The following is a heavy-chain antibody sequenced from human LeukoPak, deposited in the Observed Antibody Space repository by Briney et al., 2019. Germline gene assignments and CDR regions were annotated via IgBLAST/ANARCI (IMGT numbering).Heavy chain of an antibody. Sequence: GGSLRLSCAASGFTVSNNWMNWVRQAPGKGLEWVSLIFSGGDTQYADSVKDRFTISRDASKNTLYLQMSNLRAEDTAVYYCARDPSAVTANTYAWGQGTLVTVS. V-gene: IGHV3-66*01. D-gene: IGHD2-2*01. CDR1: GFTVSNNW. J-gene: IGHJ5*02. CDR3: ARDPSAVTANTYA. CDR2: IFSGGDT.